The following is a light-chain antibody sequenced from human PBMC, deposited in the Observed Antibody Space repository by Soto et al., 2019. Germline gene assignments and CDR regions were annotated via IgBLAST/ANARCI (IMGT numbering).Light chain of an antibody. CDR3: SSYTRSSTWV. V-gene: IGLV2-14*01. CDR2: EVS. CDR1: SSDVGGYNY. J-gene: IGLJ3*02. Sequence: QSALTQPRSVSGSPGQSVTISCTGTSSDVGGYNYVSWYQQHPGKAPKLMIYEVSNRPSGVSNRFSGSKSVNTASLTISGLRAEDEADYYCSSYTRSSTWVFGGGTKLTVL.